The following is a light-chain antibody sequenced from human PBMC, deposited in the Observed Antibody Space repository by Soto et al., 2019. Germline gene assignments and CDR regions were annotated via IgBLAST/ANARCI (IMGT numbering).Light chain of an antibody. V-gene: IGLV4-69*01. CDR1: SGHSNYA. CDR2: VISDGVH. Sequence: QPVLTQSPSASASLGASVKLTCTLSSGHSNYAIAWHQQRPGRGPRYLMKVISDGVHTKGDGIPDRFSGSSSGAERYLTISSLQSEDEADYYCQTWDTGIRVFGGGTKVTVL. CDR3: QTWDTGIRV. J-gene: IGLJ3*02.